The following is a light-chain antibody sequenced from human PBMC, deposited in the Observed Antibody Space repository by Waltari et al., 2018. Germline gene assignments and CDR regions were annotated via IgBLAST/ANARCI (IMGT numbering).Light chain of an antibody. Sequence: SYDLTQPPSASVSPGQPASIMCSGEQLGEKSTCWYQQSPGHAPVLVLHQDSKRPSGLPERFSGSSSGNTATLTISGTQATDEADYYCQAWGITTVVFGGGTRLTVL. J-gene: IGLJ2*01. CDR3: QAWGITTVV. V-gene: IGLV3-1*01. CDR1: QLGEKS. CDR2: QDS.